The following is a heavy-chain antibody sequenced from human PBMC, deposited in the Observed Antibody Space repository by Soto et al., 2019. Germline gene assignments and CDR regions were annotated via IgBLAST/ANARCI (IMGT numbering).Heavy chain of an antibody. CDR3: ARGGYYDSSGSRNYHYYGMDV. D-gene: IGHD3-22*01. J-gene: IGHJ6*02. CDR1: GYSFSSYG. V-gene: IGHV1-18*01. CDR2: ISPYNDDT. Sequence: QAQLVQSGAEVKKPGASVKVSYKASGYSFSSYGISWVRQAPGQGLEWLGWISPYNDDTKYAQKLQGRVTMTTDTSTRTAYMVLRSLRSDDTAVYFCARGGYYDSSGSRNYHYYGMDVWGQGTTVTVSS.